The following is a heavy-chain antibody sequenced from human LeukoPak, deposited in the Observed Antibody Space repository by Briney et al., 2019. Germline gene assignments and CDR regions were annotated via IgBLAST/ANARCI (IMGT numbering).Heavy chain of an antibody. CDR1: GGSISSSNW. Sequence: PSGTLSLTCTVSGGSISSSNWWSWVRPPPGKGLECIGEIHHSGTTNYNPSLKSRVTISVDKSKNQFSLKLSSVTAADTAVYYCARDSGTTGEVKFDPWGQGTLVTVSS. J-gene: IGHJ5*02. CDR3: ARDSGTTGEVKFDP. D-gene: IGHD3-10*01. CDR2: IHHSGTT. V-gene: IGHV4-4*02.